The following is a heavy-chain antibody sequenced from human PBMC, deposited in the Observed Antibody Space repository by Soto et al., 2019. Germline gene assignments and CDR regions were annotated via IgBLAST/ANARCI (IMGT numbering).Heavy chain of an antibody. CDR1: GGTFSSYA. D-gene: IGHD3-3*01. CDR2: IIPIFGTA. J-gene: IGHJ6*02. Sequence: SVKVSCKASGGTFSSYAISWVRQAPGQGLEWMGGIIPIFGTANYAQKFQGRVTITADESTSTAYMELSSLRSEDTAVYYCASRPITIFGVVSRAYYYYGMDVWGQGTTVTVSS. CDR3: ASRPITIFGVVSRAYYYYGMDV. V-gene: IGHV1-69*13.